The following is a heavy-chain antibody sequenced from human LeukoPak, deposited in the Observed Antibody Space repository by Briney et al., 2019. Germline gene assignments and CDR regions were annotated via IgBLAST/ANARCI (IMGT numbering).Heavy chain of an antibody. J-gene: IGHJ4*02. D-gene: IGHD6-13*01. CDR3: AKDSGVIAAAHLFDY. CDR1: GFTFSNYG. V-gene: IGHV3-30*02. CDR2: MRYDESNE. Sequence: PGGSLRLSCAGSGFTFSNYGMHWVRQAPGEGLEWMAFMRYDESNEYYADSLKGRFTISRDNSKNTLYLQMNSLRAEDTAVYYCAKDSGVIAAAHLFDYWGQGTLVTVSS.